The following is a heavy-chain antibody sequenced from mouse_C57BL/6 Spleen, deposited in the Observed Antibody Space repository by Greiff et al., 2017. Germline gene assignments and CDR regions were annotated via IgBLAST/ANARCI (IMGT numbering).Heavy chain of an antibody. Sequence: QVQLQQSGAELVRPGTSVKVSCKASGYAFTNYLIEWVKQRPGQGLEWIGVINPGSGGTNYNEKFKGKATLTADKSSSTAYMQLSSLTSEDSAVYFCARIYVTDYAMGYWGQGTSVTVSS. CDR2: INPGSGGT. V-gene: IGHV1-54*01. D-gene: IGHD2-12*01. J-gene: IGHJ4*01. CDR3: ARIYVTDYAMGY. CDR1: GYAFTNYL.